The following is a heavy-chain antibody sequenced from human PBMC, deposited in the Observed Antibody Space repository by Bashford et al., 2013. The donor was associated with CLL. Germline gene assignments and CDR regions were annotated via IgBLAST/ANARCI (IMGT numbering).Heavy chain of an antibody. J-gene: IGHJ4*02. V-gene: IGHV3-74*01. CDR2: INSDGSST. CDR3: ARVRPYNWNYVGHEFDY. CDR1: GFTFSSYW. Sequence: LSCAASGFTFSSYWMHWVRQAPGKGLVWVSRINSDGSSTSYADSVKGRFTISRDNAKNTLYLQMNSLRAEDTAVYYCARVRPYNWNYVGHEFDYWGQGTLVTVSS. D-gene: IGHD1-7*01.